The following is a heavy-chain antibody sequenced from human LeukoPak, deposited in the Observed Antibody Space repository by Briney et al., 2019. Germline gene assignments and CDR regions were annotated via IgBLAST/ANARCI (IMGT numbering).Heavy chain of an antibody. V-gene: IGHV3-23*01. CDR1: GFTVSSNY. CDR2: ISGSGVNT. J-gene: IGHJ6*03. CDR3: ARERIVVVPAAPRSGYYYYMDV. Sequence: GGSLRLSCAASGFTVSSNYMSWVRQAPGKGLEWVSSISGSGVNTFYADSVKGRFTISRDNSRNTLSLQMNSLRAEDTAVYYCARERIVVVPAAPRSGYYYYMDVWGKGTTVTVSS. D-gene: IGHD2-2*01.